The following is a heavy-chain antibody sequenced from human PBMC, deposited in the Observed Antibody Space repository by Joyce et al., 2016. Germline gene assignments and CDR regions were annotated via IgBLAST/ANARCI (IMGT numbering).Heavy chain of an antibody. CDR1: IYSISPIYF. V-gene: IGHV4-38-2*02. CDR2: VSLYVIT. CDR3: ARRPYNVHTSLGSDWYFDL. J-gene: IGHJ2*01. D-gene: IGHD5-18*01. Sequence: QVPLQESGPGLVRPSETLSLTCTISIYSISPIYFWGWIRQPQGKGLEWIGSVSLYVITHYNPSLKNRVRMSLDPSKKQFSLMVSSVTAADTAVYFCARRPYNVHTSLGSDWYFDLWGRGTLVTVSS.